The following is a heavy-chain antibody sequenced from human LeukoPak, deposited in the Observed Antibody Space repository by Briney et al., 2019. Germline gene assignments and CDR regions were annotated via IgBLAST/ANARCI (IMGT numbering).Heavy chain of an antibody. J-gene: IGHJ4*02. Sequence: PGRSLRLSCAASGFTFSSYGMHWVRQAPGKRLEWVAVISYDGSNKYYADSVKGRFTISRDNSKNTLYLQMNSLRAEDTAVYYCAKDTYYYDSSGYPHPDYWGQGTLVTVSS. D-gene: IGHD3-22*01. CDR2: ISYDGSNK. CDR1: GFTFSSYG. V-gene: IGHV3-30*18. CDR3: AKDTYYYDSSGYPHPDY.